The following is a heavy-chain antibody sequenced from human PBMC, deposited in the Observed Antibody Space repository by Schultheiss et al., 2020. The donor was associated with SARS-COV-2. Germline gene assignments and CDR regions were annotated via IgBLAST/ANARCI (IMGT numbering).Heavy chain of an antibody. J-gene: IGHJ3*02. Sequence: GGSLRLSCGASGFTFSHYTINWVRQVPGKGLEWVSSVSGNSGCKFYADSVQGRFTISRDNAKNSLYLQMNRLRAEDTAVYYCARGGLVVPDNAFDIWGRGTMVTVSS. V-gene: IGHV3-21*01. CDR3: ARGGLVVPDNAFDI. CDR1: GFTFSHYT. D-gene: IGHD2-2*01. CDR2: VSGNSGCK.